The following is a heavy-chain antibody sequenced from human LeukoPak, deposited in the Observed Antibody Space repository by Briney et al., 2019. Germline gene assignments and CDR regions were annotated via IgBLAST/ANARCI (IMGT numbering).Heavy chain of an antibody. CDR2: IKGDGIST. V-gene: IGHV3-74*01. CDR3: AKDHYWSIDY. Sequence: GGSLGLSCAASGFDFSSNWMHRVRHAPGQGLVWVSRIKGDGISTNYADSVKGRFTISRDIAKNTLYLQMNSLRAEDTGVYYCAKDHYWSIDYWGRGTLVTVSS. CDR1: GFDFSSNW. D-gene: IGHD3-3*01. J-gene: IGHJ4*02.